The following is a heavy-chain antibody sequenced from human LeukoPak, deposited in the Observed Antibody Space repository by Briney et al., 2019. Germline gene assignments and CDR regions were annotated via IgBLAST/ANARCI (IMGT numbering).Heavy chain of an antibody. CDR3: ARLNYGDPLDY. Sequence: GGSLRLSCAASGFTVSSNYMSWVRQAPGKGLEWVSVIYSGGSTYYADSVKGRFTISRDNSKNTLYLQTNSLRAEDTAVYYCARLNYGDPLDYWGQGTLVTVSS. D-gene: IGHD4-17*01. CDR2: IYSGGST. J-gene: IGHJ4*02. CDR1: GFTVSSNY. V-gene: IGHV3-53*01.